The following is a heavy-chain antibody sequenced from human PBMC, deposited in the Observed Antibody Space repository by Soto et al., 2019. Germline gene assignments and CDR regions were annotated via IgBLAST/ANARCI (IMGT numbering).Heavy chain of an antibody. CDR3: ARGRDDYNGWYVDL. V-gene: IGHV4-59*01. CDR1: GGSISTYY. J-gene: IGHJ2*01. CDR2: LYYGGST. D-gene: IGHD4-4*01. Sequence: LSLTCTVSGGSISTYYWNWIRQPPGKGLEWIGYLYYGGSTNYNPSLESRVTISLDTSKNQISLKLSSVTAADTAVYYCARGRDDYNGWYVDLWGRGSLVTVSS.